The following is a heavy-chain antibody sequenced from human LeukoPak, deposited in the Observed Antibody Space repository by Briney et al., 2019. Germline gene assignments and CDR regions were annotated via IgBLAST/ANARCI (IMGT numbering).Heavy chain of an antibody. D-gene: IGHD4-17*01. J-gene: IGHJ4*02. CDR2: IRYDGITK. CDR3: AALHTGTFVDF. CDR1: GFTFSSYA. V-gene: IGHV3-30*02. Sequence: GGSLRLSCAASGFTFSSYAMTWVRQAPGKGLEWVAFIRYDGITKFYIDSVKGRFAISRDNSKNTLSLQMNSLRTEDTAVYYCAALHTGTFVDFWGQGTLVTVSS.